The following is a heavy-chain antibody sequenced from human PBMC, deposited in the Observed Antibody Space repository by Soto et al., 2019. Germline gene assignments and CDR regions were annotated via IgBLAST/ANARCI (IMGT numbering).Heavy chain of an antibody. CDR2: IYSGGNT. Sequence: EVELVETGGGLIHPGGSLRLSCAASGFNVSTNYMNWVRQAPGKGPEWVSIIYSGGNTYYADSVKGRFTMSRDDSKNTVYLQMNSLRAEDTAVYFCARDLSITSFGVVNRYYVMDVWGQGTTVTVSS. V-gene: IGHV3-53*02. J-gene: IGHJ6*02. CDR3: ARDLSITSFGVVNRYYVMDV. CDR1: GFNVSTNY. D-gene: IGHD3-3*01.